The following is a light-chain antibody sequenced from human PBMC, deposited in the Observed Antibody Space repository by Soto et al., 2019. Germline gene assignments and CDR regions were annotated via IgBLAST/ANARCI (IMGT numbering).Light chain of an antibody. Sequence: EIVLTQSPATLSLSPGERATLSCRASQSVSSYLAWYQQKPGQAPRLLIYDASNRATGIPDRFSGSGSGTDFTLTISSLEPEDCAVYYCKQRSNWPPITFGQGTRLEIK. V-gene: IGKV3-11*01. J-gene: IGKJ5*01. CDR1: QSVSSY. CDR2: DAS. CDR3: KQRSNWPPIT.